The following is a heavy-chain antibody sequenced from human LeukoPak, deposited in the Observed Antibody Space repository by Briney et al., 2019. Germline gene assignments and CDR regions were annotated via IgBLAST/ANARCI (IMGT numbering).Heavy chain of an antibody. Sequence: PSQTLSLTCTVSGGSISSGSYYWHWIRQPAGTGLEWIGRIYTSGSTNYNPSLKSRVTILVDTSKNQFSLKLSSVTAADTAVYYCARAGYSGYDWDFDYWGQGTLVTVSS. CDR1: GGSISSGSYY. D-gene: IGHD5-12*01. V-gene: IGHV4-61*02. CDR3: ARAGYSGYDWDFDY. J-gene: IGHJ4*02. CDR2: IYTSGST.